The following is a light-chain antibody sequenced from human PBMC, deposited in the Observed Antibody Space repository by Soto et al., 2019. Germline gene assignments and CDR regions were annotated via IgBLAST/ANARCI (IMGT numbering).Light chain of an antibody. V-gene: IGKV1-17*03. J-gene: IGKJ5*01. CDR2: GAS. CDR1: QDISNY. CDR3: QQANSFPIT. Sequence: DIQMTQSPSAISASLVYIVAITCLASQDISNYLAWFQQKPGKVHKRLIYGASSLQSGVHSRFSGSGSGTDFTLTISSLQPEDFATYYCQQANSFPITFGQGTRLEI.